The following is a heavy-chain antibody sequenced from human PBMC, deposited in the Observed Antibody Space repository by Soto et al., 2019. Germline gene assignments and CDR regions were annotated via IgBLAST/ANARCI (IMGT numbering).Heavy chain of an antibody. V-gene: IGHV4-59*01. CDR1: GASINNYY. J-gene: IGHJ4*02. Sequence: PSETLSLTCSVSGASINNYYWSWIRQPPGKGLEWIGYVYYTGSTSTKYNPSLQSRVAMSVDSSKNQFSLKLTSMTAADTAIYYCAKYRRIDAEGYRLDFWGPGTLVTVSS. CDR3: AKYRRIDAEGYRLDF. CDR2: VYYTGSTST. D-gene: IGHD5-12*01.